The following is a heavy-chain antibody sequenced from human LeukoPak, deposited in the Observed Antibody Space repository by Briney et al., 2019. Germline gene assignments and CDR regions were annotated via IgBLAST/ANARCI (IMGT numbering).Heavy chain of an antibody. Sequence: PGRSLRLSCAASGFTFSSYSMNWVRQAPGKGLEWVSSISSSSSYIYYADSAKGRFTISRDNAKNSLYLQMNSLRAEDTAVYYCAREDSSGWNVDYWGQGTLVTVSS. J-gene: IGHJ4*02. CDR1: GFTFSSYS. CDR3: AREDSSGWNVDY. V-gene: IGHV3-21*01. D-gene: IGHD6-19*01. CDR2: ISSSSSYI.